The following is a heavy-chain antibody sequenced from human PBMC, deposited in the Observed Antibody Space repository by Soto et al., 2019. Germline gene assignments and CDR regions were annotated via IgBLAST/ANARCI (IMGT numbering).Heavy chain of an antibody. CDR1: GGTISRYS. Sequence: AVNVWLKACGGTISRYSTISVRQAPGQGLEWMGRIIPILGIANYAQKFQGSVTITADKSTSTAYMELSSLRSEDTAVYYCARSGGDILTGKTDYYYYYGMDVWG. V-gene: IGHV1-69*02. J-gene: IGHJ6*02. CDR3: ARSGGDILTGKTDYYYYYGMDV. D-gene: IGHD3-9*01. CDR2: IIPILGIA.